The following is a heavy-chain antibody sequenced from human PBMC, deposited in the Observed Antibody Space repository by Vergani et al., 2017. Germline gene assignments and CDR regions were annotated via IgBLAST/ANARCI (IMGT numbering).Heavy chain of an antibody. Sequence: EVQLVQSGAEVKKPGESLQISCKGSGYSFTSYWIGWVRQMPGKGLEWMGIIYPGDSDTRYTPSFQGQVTISADKSISTAYLQWSSLKASDTAMYYCARLESPGTSGWVMDVWGQGTTVTVSS. CDR1: GYSFTSYW. V-gene: IGHV5-51*01. CDR2: IYPGDSDT. J-gene: IGHJ6*02. CDR3: ARLESPGTSGWVMDV. D-gene: IGHD6-19*01.